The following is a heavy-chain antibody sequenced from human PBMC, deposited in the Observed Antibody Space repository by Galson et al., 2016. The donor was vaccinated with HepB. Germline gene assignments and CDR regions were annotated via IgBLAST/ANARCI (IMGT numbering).Heavy chain of an antibody. CDR2: IYWDGDE. D-gene: IGHD1-1*01. V-gene: IGHV2-5*02. CDR1: GFSLATTGVS. CDR3: AHVKTGRRAFDF. Sequence: PALVKPTQTLTLTCTFSGFSLATTGVSVGWIRQPPGKALEWLALIYWDGDERYSPSLKNRLTITRDTSKNQVVLSMIDVDPVDTATYYCAHVKTGRRAFDFWGQGTMVTVSS. J-gene: IGHJ3*01.